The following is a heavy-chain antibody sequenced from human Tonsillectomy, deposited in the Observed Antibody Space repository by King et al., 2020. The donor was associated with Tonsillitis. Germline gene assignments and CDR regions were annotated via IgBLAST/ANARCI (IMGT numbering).Heavy chain of an antibody. Sequence: QLQESDPGLVKPSETLSLTCTVSGDSISSCSHYWGWVRQPPGKDLEWIGSVYYRGDTYYNPSLKSRVTVSVDTSKNQFSLNLSSVTATDTAFYYCARQAFCSSGSCYGGLDSWGQGTLVTVSS. V-gene: IGHV4-39*01. CDR2: VYYRGDT. J-gene: IGHJ4*02. CDR3: ARQAFCSSGSCYGGLDS. CDR1: GDSISSCSHY. D-gene: IGHD2-15*01.